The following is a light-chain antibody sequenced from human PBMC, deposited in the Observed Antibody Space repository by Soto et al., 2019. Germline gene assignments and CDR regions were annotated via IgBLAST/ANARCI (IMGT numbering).Light chain of an antibody. CDR3: MQGTPLGWT. Sequence: DVVMTQSPLSLPVTLGQPASISCRSSQSLVYSDGNTYLNWFQQRPGQSPRRLIYKVSNRDSGVPVRFSGSGSGADFTLKISRVEAEDVGVYYGMQGTPLGWTFGQGTKVEIK. CDR2: KVS. J-gene: IGKJ1*01. CDR1: QSLVYSDGNTY. V-gene: IGKV2-30*01.